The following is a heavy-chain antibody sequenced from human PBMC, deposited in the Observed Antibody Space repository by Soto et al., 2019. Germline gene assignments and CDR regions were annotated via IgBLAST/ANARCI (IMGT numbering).Heavy chain of an antibody. CDR1: GFTASSNY. CDR3: ARGVVDYGDYDDAFDI. Sequence: GGSLRLSCAASGFTASSNYMSWVRQAPGKGLEWISVIYSGGSTYYADSVKGRFTISRHNSKNTLYLQMNSLRAEDTAVYYCARGVVDYGDYDDAFDIWGQGTMVTVSS. CDR2: IYSGGST. V-gene: IGHV3-53*04. J-gene: IGHJ3*02. D-gene: IGHD4-17*01.